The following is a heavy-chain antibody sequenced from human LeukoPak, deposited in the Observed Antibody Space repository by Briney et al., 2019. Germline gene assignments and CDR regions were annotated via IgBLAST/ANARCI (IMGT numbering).Heavy chain of an antibody. V-gene: IGHV1-2*02. Sequence: ASVKVSCKASGYTFTGYYMHWVRQAPGQGLEWMGWINPNSGGTNYAQKFQGRVTMTRDTSISTAYMELSRLRSDDTAVYYCARDRQSYDLQDAFDIWGQGTMVTVSS. CDR3: ARDRQSYDLQDAFDI. CDR2: INPNSGGT. J-gene: IGHJ3*02. CDR1: GYTFTGYY. D-gene: IGHD3-3*01.